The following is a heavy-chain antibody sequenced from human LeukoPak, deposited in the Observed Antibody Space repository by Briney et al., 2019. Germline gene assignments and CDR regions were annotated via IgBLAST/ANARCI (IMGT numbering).Heavy chain of an antibody. V-gene: IGHV3-30-3*01. D-gene: IGHD1-26*01. Sequence: GGSLRLSCAASGFTFSSYAMHWVRQAPGKGLEWVAGIAYDGSDKVYTDSVKGRFTISRDNSKNTLSLQMNSLRAEDTAVYYCAKAAEWELLHFDYWGQGTLVTVSS. CDR1: GFTFSSYA. CDR2: IAYDGSDK. CDR3: AKAAEWELLHFDY. J-gene: IGHJ4*02.